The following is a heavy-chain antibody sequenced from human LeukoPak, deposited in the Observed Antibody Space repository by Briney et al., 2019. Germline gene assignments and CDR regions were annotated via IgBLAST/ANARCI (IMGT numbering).Heavy chain of an antibody. D-gene: IGHD5-18*01. V-gene: IGHV1-24*01. J-gene: IGHJ4*02. CDR2: FDPEAGET. CDR1: EYALTELS. Sequence: GASVTVSCKVSEYALTELSIHWVRQTPGKGLECMGGFDPEAGETIYAQKFQGRVTMTEDTSTDTAYMELSSLRSEDTAVYYCARDAVDTAMALGGYFDYWGQGTLVTVSS. CDR3: ARDAVDTAMALGGYFDY.